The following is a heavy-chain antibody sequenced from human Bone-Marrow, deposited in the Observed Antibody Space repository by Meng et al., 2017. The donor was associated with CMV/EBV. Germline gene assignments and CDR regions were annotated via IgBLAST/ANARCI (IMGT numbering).Heavy chain of an antibody. Sequence: SETLSLTCTVTGYSISSGYYWGWIRQPPGKGLGWIGSIYHSGSTYYNPSLKSRVTISVDTSKNQFSVKLSSVTAADTAVYYCARESVSGLDWGQGTLVTVSS. V-gene: IGHV4-38-2*02. CDR3: ARESVSGLD. D-gene: IGHD3-10*01. CDR2: IYHSGST. CDR1: GYSISSGYY. J-gene: IGHJ4*02.